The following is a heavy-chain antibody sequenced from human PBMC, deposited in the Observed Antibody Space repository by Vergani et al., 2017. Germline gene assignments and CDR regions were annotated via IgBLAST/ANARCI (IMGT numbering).Heavy chain of an antibody. D-gene: IGHD2-2*01. CDR1: GYTFTSYY. V-gene: IGHV1-46*01. CDR3: ARDRKGEEYHPTFDP. J-gene: IGHJ5*02. CDR2: INPSGGST. Sequence: QVQLVQSGAEVKKPGASVKVSCKASGYTFTSYYMHWVRQAPGQGLEWMGIINPSGGSTSYAQKFQGRVTMTRDTSTSTVYMELSSLRSEDTAVYYCARDRKGEEYHPTFDPWGQGTLVTVSS.